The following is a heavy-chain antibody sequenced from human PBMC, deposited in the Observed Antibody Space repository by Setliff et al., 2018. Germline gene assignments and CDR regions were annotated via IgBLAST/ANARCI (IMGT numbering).Heavy chain of an antibody. Sequence: PGGSLRLSCTASGFSYINCWVSWVRQAPGKGLEWLASINPHASEKYYVDSVKGRFTISRDNAKNSLSLQMNSLRTEDTAVYYCARPLHIMGTSTAYAFDIWGQGTMVTVSS. V-gene: IGHV3-7*01. CDR2: INPHASEK. J-gene: IGHJ3*02. CDR1: GFSYINCW. D-gene: IGHD1-26*01. CDR3: ARPLHIMGTSTAYAFDI.